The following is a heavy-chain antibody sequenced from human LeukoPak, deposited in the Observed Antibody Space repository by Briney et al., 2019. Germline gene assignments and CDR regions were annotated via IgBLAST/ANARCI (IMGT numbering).Heavy chain of an antibody. J-gene: IGHJ4*02. CDR3: ARHAIDGSGYYFDDFDY. V-gene: IGHV4-59*08. Sequence: AETETLLCTVSGGSISSYYWSWIRQPPGKGLEWIGYIYYSGSTKYNPSLKSRVTISVDTSKNQFSLKLTSVTAADTAVYYCARHAIDGSGYYFDDFDYWGQG. CDR2: IYYSGST. CDR1: GGSISSYY. D-gene: IGHD3-22*01.